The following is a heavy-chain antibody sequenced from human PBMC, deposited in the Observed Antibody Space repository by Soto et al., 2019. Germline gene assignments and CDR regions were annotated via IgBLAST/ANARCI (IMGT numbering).Heavy chain of an antibody. CDR2: ISAYNGNT. D-gene: IGHD2-21*02. Sequence: QVQLAQSGAEVKKHGASVKVSCKASGYTFNSYGISWVRQAPGQGLEWMGWISAYNGNTNYVQKVQGRVTMTTDTSAITACMSGTSLRSNDTPVDYCARAGGDAARHVDYWGPGTLVTV. CDR3: ARAGGDAARHVDY. V-gene: IGHV1-18*01. J-gene: IGHJ4*02. CDR1: GYTFNSYG.